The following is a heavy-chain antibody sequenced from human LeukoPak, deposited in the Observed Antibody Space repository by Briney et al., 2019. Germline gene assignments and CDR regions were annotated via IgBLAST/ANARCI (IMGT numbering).Heavy chain of an antibody. V-gene: IGHV3-7*01. CDR2: IKQDGSEK. CDR1: GFTFSSYW. D-gene: IGHD2-2*01. J-gene: IGHJ4*02. Sequence: GGSLRLSCAASGFTFSSYWMSWVRQAPGKGLEWVANIKQDGSEKYYVDSVKGRFTISRDNAKNSLYLQMNSLRAEDTAVYYCARGPPRYCSSTSCYIFDYWGQGTLATVSS. CDR3: ARGPPRYCSSTSCYIFDY.